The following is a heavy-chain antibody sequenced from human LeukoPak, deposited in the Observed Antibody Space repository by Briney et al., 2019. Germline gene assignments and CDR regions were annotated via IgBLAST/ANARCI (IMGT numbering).Heavy chain of an antibody. CDR1: GFTFSNYA. V-gene: IGHV3-23*01. CDR3: ARDMYYYDSSGFIDY. Sequence: GGSLRLSCAASGFTFSNYAMSWVRQAPGKGLEWVSGVSGDGASTYYADSVKGRFTISRDNSKNTLYLQMNSLRAEDTAVYYCARDMYYYDSSGFIDYWGQGTLVTVSS. CDR2: VSGDGAST. J-gene: IGHJ4*02. D-gene: IGHD3-22*01.